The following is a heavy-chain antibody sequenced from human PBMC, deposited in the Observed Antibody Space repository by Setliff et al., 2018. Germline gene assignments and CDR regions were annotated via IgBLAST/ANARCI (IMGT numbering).Heavy chain of an antibody. CDR3: ARSATLEWFIIDY. D-gene: IGHD3-3*01. CDR1: GCSISTYY. J-gene: IGHJ4*02. V-gene: IGHV4-4*07. Sequence: SETLSLPGTVSGCSISTYYWSWIRQSAGKGLEWIGRVSSSGSTNYNLSLKSRVTMSLDTSNNQVSLKLTSVTAADTAVYDCARSATLEWFIIDYWGQGTLVTGSS. CDR2: VSSSGST.